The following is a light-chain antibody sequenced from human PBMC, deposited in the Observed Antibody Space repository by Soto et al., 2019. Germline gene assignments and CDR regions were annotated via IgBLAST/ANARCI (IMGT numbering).Light chain of an antibody. CDR1: SSDGGGYNY. Sequence: QSALTQPASVSGSPGQSITISCTGTSSDGGGYNYVSWYQQHPGKAPKLMIYDVSNRPSGVSNRFSGSKSGNTASLTISGLQAEDEADYYCSSYTSSSTSVVFGGGTQLTV. CDR2: DVS. V-gene: IGLV2-14*01. J-gene: IGLJ2*01. CDR3: SSYTSSSTSVV.